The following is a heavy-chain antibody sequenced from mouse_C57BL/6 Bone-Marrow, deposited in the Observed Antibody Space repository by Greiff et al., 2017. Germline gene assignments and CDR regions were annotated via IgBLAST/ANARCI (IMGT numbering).Heavy chain of an antibody. D-gene: IGHD2-3*01. CDR3: ARGEDGYYEGFAY. V-gene: IGHV1-26*01. Sequence: VQLQQSGPELVKPGASVKISCKASGYTFTDYYMNWVKQSHGKSLEWIGDINPNNGGTSYNQKFKGKATLTVDKSSSTAYMELRSLTYEDSAVYYCARGEDGYYEGFAYWGQGTLVTVSA. CDR1: GYTFTDYY. J-gene: IGHJ3*01. CDR2: INPNNGGT.